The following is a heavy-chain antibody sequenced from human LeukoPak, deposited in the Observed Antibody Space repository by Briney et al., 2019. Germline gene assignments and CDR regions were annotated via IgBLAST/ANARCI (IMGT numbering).Heavy chain of an antibody. CDR1: GGSISSSSYC. J-gene: IGHJ5*02. D-gene: IGHD2-2*01. V-gene: IGHV4-39*01. Sequence: SETLSLTCTVSGGSISSSSYCWGWIRQPPGKGLEWIGSIYYSGSTYYNPSLKSRVTISVDTSKNQFSLKLSSVTAADTAVYYCARHLAVVPAAIHWFDPWGQGTLVTVSS. CDR2: IYYSGST. CDR3: ARHLAVVPAAIHWFDP.